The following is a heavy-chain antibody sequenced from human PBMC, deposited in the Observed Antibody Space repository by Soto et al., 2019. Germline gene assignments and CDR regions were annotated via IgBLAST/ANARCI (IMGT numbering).Heavy chain of an antibody. CDR1: CASINDGGYY. CDR3: VSGDEWGVLLAY. D-gene: IGHD2-21*02. Sequence: LSLTCTLSCASINDGGYYWNWVRLLPGRGLEWIGYIYFTGNTYYNPSLESRVTISLDTPQNQFSLELNSVSAADTAVYYCVSGDEWGVLLAYWGQGALVTVSS. V-gene: IGHV4-31*03. CDR2: IYFTGNT. J-gene: IGHJ4*02.